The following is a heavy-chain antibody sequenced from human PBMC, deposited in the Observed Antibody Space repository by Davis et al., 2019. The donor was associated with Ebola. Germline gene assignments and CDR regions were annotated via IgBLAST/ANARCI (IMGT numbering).Heavy chain of an antibody. V-gene: IGHV3-48*02. D-gene: IGHD3-16*02. CDR3: ARARYYDYIWGSYRPTAYFDY. Sequence: GGSLRLSCAASGFTFSGSAMHWVRQAPGKGLEWVSYISSSSSTIYYADSVKSRFTISRDNAKNSLYLQMNSLRDEDTAVYYCARARYYDYIWGSYRPTAYFDYWGQGTLVTVSS. CDR1: GFTFSGSA. CDR2: ISSSSSTI. J-gene: IGHJ4*02.